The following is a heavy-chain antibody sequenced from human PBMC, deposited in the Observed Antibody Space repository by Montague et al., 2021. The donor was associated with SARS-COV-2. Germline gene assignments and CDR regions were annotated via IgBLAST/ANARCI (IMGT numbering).Heavy chain of an antibody. J-gene: IGHJ4*02. D-gene: IGHD2-15*01. CDR3: ARGEGYCGGGRCCRHYDY. V-gene: IGHV3-23*01. CDR2: ISGSGANT. CDR1: GFTFSSYP. Sequence: SLRLSCAASGFTFSSYPVTWVRQAPGMGLEWVSIISGSGANTYYADSVKGRFTISRDNSKNTLYLQMNSLRAEDTAVYYCARGEGYCGGGRCCRHYDYWGQGTLVTVSS.